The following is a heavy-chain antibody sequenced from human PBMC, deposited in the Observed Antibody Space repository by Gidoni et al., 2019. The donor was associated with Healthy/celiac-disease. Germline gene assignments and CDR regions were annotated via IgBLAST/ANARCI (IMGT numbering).Heavy chain of an antibody. D-gene: IGHD6-13*01. V-gene: IGHV3-74*01. J-gene: IGHJ4*02. CDR1: GFTFSSYW. CDR3: ARGLVDSWFPYYFDY. CDR2: INSDGSST. Sequence: EVQLVESGGGLVQPGGSLRLSCAASGFTFSSYWMHWVRQAPGKGLVWVSRINSDGSSTSYADSVKGRFTISRDNAKNTLYLQMNSLRAEATAVYYCARGLVDSWFPYYFDYWGQGTLVTVSS.